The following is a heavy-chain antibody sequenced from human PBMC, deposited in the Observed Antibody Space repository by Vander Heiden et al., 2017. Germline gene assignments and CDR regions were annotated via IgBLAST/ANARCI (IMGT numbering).Heavy chain of an antibody. CDR2: FDSEDCER. V-gene: IGHV1-24*01. CDR1: GYTLSKLS. J-gene: IGHJ4*02. D-gene: IGHD3-10*01. Sequence: QVQLIQSGAEVKKPGASVEVSCKVSGYTLSKLSMHWVRQAPGKGLEWMGGFDSEDCERVFAQKFQERVTMTEDTSTDTAYMELSSLRSEDTAVYYCATALRFGDLLTYWGQGTLVTVSS. CDR3: ATALRFGDLLTY.